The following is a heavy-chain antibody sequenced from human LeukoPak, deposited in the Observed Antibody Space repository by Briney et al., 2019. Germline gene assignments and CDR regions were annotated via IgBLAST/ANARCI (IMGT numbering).Heavy chain of an antibody. V-gene: IGHV3-11*05. CDR2: ISSSSSYT. D-gene: IGHD5-24*01. CDR1: GLTFSDYY. CDR3: ARETDRDGYNIFDY. J-gene: IGHJ4*02. Sequence: GGSLILSCAASGLTFSDYYMSWIRQAPGKRLEWVSYISSSSSYTNYADSVKGRFTISRGNAKNSLYLQMNSLRAEDTAVYYCARETDRDGYNIFDYWGQGTLVTVSS.